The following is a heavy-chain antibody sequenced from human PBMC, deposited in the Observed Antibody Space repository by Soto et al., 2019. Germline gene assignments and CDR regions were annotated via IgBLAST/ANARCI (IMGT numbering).Heavy chain of an antibody. D-gene: IGHD6-19*01. Sequence: QVQLVESGGGLVKPGGSLRLSCAASGFTFSDYYMSWIRQAPGKGLEWVSYISSSSSYTNYADSVKGRFTISRDNAKNALYLQMNSLRAEDTAVYYCARRGYSSGWHLDYWGQGTLVTVSS. CDR2: ISSSSSYT. V-gene: IGHV3-11*06. J-gene: IGHJ4*02. CDR1: GFTFSDYY. CDR3: ARRGYSSGWHLDY.